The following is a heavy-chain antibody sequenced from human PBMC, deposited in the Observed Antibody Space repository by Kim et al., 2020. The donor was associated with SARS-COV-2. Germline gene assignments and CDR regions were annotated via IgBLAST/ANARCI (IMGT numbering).Heavy chain of an antibody. J-gene: IGHJ6*02. CDR1: GGSISSGSYY. V-gene: IGHV4-61*02. D-gene: IGHD3-10*01. Sequence: SETLSLTCTVSGGSISSGSYYWSWIRQPAGKGLEWIGRIYTSGSTNYNPSLKSRVTISVDTSKNQFSLKLSSVTAADTAVYYCARLWNYYGSGGYYYYYGMDVWGQGTTVTVSS. CDR3: ARLWNYYGSGGYYYYYGMDV. CDR2: IYTSGST.